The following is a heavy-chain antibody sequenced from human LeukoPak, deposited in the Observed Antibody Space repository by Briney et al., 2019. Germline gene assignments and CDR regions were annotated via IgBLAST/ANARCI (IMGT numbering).Heavy chain of an antibody. CDR3: ARDTQYSSGWPLFDY. J-gene: IGHJ4*02. V-gene: IGHV4-59*12. Sequence: SETLSLTCTVSGGSISSYYWSWIRQPPGKGLEWIGYIYYSGSTNYNPSLKSRVTISVDKSKNQFSLKLSSVTAADTAVYYCARDTQYSSGWPLFDYWGQGTLVTVSS. CDR1: GGSISSYY. CDR2: IYYSGST. D-gene: IGHD6-19*01.